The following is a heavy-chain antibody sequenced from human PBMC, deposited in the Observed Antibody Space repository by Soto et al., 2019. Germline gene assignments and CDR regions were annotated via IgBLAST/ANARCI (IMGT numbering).Heavy chain of an antibody. CDR2: IYHSGST. D-gene: IGHD2-15*01. CDR1: GGSISSSNW. CDR3: ARVPVAVAATEDYYGLDV. J-gene: IGHJ6*02. Sequence: SETLSLTCAVSGGSISSSNWWSWVRQPPGKGLEWIGEIYHSGSTNYNPSLKSRVTISVDKSKNQVSLRLISVTAADTAVYFCARVPVAVAATEDYYGLDVWGQGTTVTVSS. V-gene: IGHV4-4*02.